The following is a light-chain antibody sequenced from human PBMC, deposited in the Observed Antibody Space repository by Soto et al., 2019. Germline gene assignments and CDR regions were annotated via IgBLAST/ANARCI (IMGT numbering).Light chain of an antibody. CDR3: SAYAGRNNLI. CDR2: EAT. Sequence: QSALTQPPSASGSHGQSVPTSCTGTSSDVGGYDYVSWYQQHPGKAPKLMIYEATKRPSGVPDRFSGSKSGNTASLTVSGLQDEDEAHYYCSAYAGRNNLIFGGGTKLTVL. CDR1: SSDVGGYDY. J-gene: IGLJ2*01. V-gene: IGLV2-8*01.